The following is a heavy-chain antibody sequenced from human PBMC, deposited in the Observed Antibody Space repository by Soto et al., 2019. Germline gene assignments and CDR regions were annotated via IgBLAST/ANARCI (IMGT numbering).Heavy chain of an antibody. J-gene: IGHJ5*02. D-gene: IGHD3-10*02. CDR3: LCQTIDP. V-gene: IGHV3-74*01. CDR1: GFTFSNYW. Sequence: PGGSLRLSCAASGFTFSNYWMHWVRQVPGKGLVWVARINEGGAYRSYADFAEGRFTISRDNAKNSLSLQMNSLRAEDTAVYYCLCQTIDPWGQGTLVTVSS. CDR2: INEGGAYR.